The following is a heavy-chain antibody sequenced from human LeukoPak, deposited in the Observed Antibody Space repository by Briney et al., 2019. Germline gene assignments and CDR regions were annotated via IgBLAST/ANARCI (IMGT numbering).Heavy chain of an antibody. CDR2: INHSGST. V-gene: IGHV4-34*01. J-gene: IGHJ3*02. CDR1: GGSFSGYY. D-gene: IGHD6-19*01. Sequence: PSETLSLTCAVYGGSFSGYYWSWIRQPPGKGLEWMGEINHSGSTHYNPSLKTRVTISVDTSKNQFSLKLCSVTAADTAVYYCATTSGWPVDAFDIWGQGTMVTVSS. CDR3: ATTSGWPVDAFDI.